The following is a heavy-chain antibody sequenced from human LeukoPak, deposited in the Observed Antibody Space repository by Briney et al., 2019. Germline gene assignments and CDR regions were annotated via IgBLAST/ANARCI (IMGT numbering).Heavy chain of an antibody. CDR2: INQDGTER. D-gene: IGHD5-18*01. CDR3: ARADWDTAMIDY. Sequence: RGSLRLSCAGSGFTFTTYWMSWVRQAPGKGLEWVANINQDGTERYYVDSVKGRFTISRDNAKKSLYLQMSSLRAEDTAVYYCARADWDTAMIDYWGQGTLVTVSS. J-gene: IGHJ4*02. CDR1: GFTFTTYW. V-gene: IGHV3-7*01.